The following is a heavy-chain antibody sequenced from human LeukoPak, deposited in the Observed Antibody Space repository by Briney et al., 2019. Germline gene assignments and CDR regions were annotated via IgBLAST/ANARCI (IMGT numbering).Heavy chain of an antibody. V-gene: IGHV3-23*01. D-gene: IGHD4-17*01. CDR1: GFTFSSYA. J-gene: IGHJ6*02. CDR2: SCGSGGST. Sequence: PGGSLRLSCAASGFTFSSYAMSWIRKAPGQGLEWVSASCGSGGSTYYADSVKRRFTIYRDNSKNTLYLQMNSLRAEDTAVYYCAKHDYPEGGQRYYYYYGMDVWGQGTTVTVSS. CDR3: AKHDYPEGGQRYYYYYGMDV.